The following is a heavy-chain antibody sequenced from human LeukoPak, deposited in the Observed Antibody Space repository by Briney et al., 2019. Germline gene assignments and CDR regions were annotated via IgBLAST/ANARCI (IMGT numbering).Heavy chain of an antibody. J-gene: IGHJ4*02. Sequence: GGSLRLSCAASRFTFSSYGMHWVRQAPGKGLEWVAYIQYDGSNEQYADSVKGRFSISRDSSKNILYLQMNSLRAEDTAVYYCAKARWFVPFDYWGQGTLVTVSS. D-gene: IGHD3-10*01. CDR2: IQYDGSNE. CDR1: RFTFSSYG. V-gene: IGHV3-30*02. CDR3: AKARWFVPFDY.